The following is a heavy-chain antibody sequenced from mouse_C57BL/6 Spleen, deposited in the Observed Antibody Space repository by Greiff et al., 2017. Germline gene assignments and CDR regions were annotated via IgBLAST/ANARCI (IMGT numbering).Heavy chain of an antibody. CDR1: GYTFTNYW. Sequence: VQLVEPGAELVRPGTSVKLSCKASGYTFTNYWIGWAKQRPGHGLEWIGDIYPGGGYTNYNEKFKGKATLTADKSSSTAYMQFSSLTSEGSAIYYGARSGDGNWGAWFAYWGQGTLVTVSA. CDR2: IYPGGGYT. D-gene: IGHD2-1*01. J-gene: IGHJ3*01. CDR3: ARSGDGNWGAWFAY. V-gene: IGHV1-63*01.